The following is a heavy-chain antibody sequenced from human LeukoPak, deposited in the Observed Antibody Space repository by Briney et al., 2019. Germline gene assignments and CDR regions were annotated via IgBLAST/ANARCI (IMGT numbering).Heavy chain of an antibody. J-gene: IGHJ4*02. V-gene: IGHV3-23*01. CDR3: ARAPYDYGDYGHFDY. CDR2: ISDTGGST. CDR1: GFTFNSYG. Sequence: PGGSLRLSCAASGFTFNSYGMSWVRQAPGKGLEWVSGISDTGGSTYYADSVKGRFTISRDNSKNTLYLQMNSLRAEDTAVYYCARAPYDYGDYGHFDYWGQGTLVTVSS. D-gene: IGHD4-17*01.